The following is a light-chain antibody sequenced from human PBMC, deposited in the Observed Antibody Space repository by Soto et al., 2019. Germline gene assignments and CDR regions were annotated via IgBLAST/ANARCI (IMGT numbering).Light chain of an antibody. Sequence: DIQMTQSPSSLSASVGDRVTITCRASQGISNYLAWYQQKPGKVPQLLIYSASTLQSGVPSRFSGSGSGTAFTLTISSLQPEDVAPYYCQQYYSAPRTFGLGAKVEIK. CDR2: SAS. CDR1: QGISNY. CDR3: QQYYSAPRT. J-gene: IGKJ1*01. V-gene: IGKV1-27*01.